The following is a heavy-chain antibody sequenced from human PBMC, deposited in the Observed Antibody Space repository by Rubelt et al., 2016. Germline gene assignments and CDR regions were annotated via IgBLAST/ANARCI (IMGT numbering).Heavy chain of an antibody. CDR1: GGSISSGGYS. CDR2: IYYSGST. J-gene: IGHJ4*02. V-gene: IGHV4-31*03. D-gene: IGHD6-19*01. Sequence: QVQLQQWGAGLLKPSETLSLTCTVSGGSISSGGYSWSWIRQHPGKGPEWIGYIYYSGSTYYNPSRKSRVTIAVDTSKNQFSLKLSSVTAADTAVYYCARTYSSGWDYWGQGTLVTVSS. CDR3: ARTYSSGWDY.